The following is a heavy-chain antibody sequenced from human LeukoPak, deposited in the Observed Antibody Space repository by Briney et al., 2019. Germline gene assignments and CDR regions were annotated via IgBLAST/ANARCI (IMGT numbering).Heavy chain of an antibody. CDR1: GYTFTNYG. J-gene: IGHJ1*01. CDR2: ISTSNT. D-gene: IGHD6-13*01. V-gene: IGHV1-18*01. CDR3: ARASFGALPAAACQH. Sequence: SVKVSCKASGYTFTNYGISWVRQAPGQGLEWMGWISTSNTNYAQKLQGRVTMTTDTSTSTAYMELSRLRSDDTAVYYCARASFGALPAAACQHWGQGILVTVSS.